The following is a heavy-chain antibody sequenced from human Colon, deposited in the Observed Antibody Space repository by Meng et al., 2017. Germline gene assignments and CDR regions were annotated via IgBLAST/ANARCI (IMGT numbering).Heavy chain of an antibody. V-gene: IGHV4-59*01. CDR2: IHYSGKT. D-gene: IGHD6-19*01. J-gene: IGHJ4*02. CDR3: ARDWSSFSSGWYDY. CDR1: NDSMNRFD. Sequence: QVQLQESGPGLVQPSETLSLTCTVSNDSMNRFDWTWIRQPPGKGLEWIGYIHYSGKTNYNPSLKSRVTISLDTSKNQFSLSLTSVTAADTALYYCARDWSSFSSGWYDYWGQGTLVTVSS.